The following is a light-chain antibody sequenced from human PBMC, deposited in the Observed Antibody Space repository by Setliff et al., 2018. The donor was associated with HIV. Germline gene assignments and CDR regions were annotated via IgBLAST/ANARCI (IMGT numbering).Light chain of an antibody. Sequence: QSALTQPASVSRSPGQSITISCTGTSGDVGRYNLVSWYQQQPGKPPTLMTYQASKRPSGVSNRFSGSKSGHTAALTISGLQAEDESDYYCCSNTGRNSYVFGTGTKVTVL. CDR3: CSNTGRNSYV. V-gene: IGLV2-23*01. J-gene: IGLJ1*01. CDR1: SGDVGRYNL. CDR2: QAS.